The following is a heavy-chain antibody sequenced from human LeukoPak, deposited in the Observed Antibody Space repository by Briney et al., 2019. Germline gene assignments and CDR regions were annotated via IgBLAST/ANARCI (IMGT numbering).Heavy chain of an antibody. V-gene: IGHV1-69*13. Sequence: ASVKVSCKASGGTFSSYAISWVRQAPGQGLEWMGGIIPIFGTANYAQKFQGRVTITADESTSTAYMELSSLRSEDTAVYYCASSTAVADDAFDIWGQGTMVTVSS. CDR2: IIPIFGTA. J-gene: IGHJ3*02. CDR3: ASSTAVADDAFDI. D-gene: IGHD6-19*01. CDR1: GGTFSSYA.